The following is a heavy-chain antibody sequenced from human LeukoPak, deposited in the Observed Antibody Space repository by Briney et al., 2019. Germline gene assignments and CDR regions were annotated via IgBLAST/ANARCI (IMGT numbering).Heavy chain of an antibody. D-gene: IGHD3-3*02. Sequence: GGSLRLSCSASGFIFSAYGMNWVRQAPGRGLEWISYISPGSDIIYYTDSVKGRFTVSRDNAKNSLYLQMNNLRVEDMAVYFCVRQAAGGAFSGHWGQGSLVTVSS. CDR3: VRQAAGGAFSGH. J-gene: IGHJ4*02. V-gene: IGHV3-48*04. CDR2: ISPGSDII. CDR1: GFIFSAYG.